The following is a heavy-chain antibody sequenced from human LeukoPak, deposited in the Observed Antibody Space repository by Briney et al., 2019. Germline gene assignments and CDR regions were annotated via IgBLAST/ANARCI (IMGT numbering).Heavy chain of an antibody. V-gene: IGHV1-18*01. CDR1: GYAFTSYG. D-gene: IGHD4-11*01. Sequence: ASVKVSCKASGYAFTSYGISWVRQAPGQGLEWMGWISAYNGNTNYAQKLQGRVTMTTDTSTSTAYMELRSLRSDDTAVYYCTREVVGTTIKNFDSWGQGTLVTVSP. CDR3: TREVVGTTIKNFDS. CDR2: ISAYNGNT. J-gene: IGHJ4*02.